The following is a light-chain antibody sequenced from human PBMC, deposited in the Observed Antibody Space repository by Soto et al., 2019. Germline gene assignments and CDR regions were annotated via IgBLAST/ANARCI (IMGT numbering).Light chain of an antibody. CDR1: QSISNY. CDR3: QQYNNWPPIT. CDR2: AAS. Sequence: DIQMTQSPSSLSASVGERVTITCRASQSISNYLNWYQQRPGKAPKLLIYAASSLQSGVPSRFNASGSGTGFTLTISSLQSADFAVYYCQQYNNWPPITFGQGTRLEFK. V-gene: IGKV1-39*01. J-gene: IGKJ5*01.